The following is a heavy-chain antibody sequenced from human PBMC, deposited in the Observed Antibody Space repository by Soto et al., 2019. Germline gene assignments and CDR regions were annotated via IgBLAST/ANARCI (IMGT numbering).Heavy chain of an antibody. V-gene: IGHV1-24*01. CDR1: GYTLTELS. D-gene: IGHD3-9*01. CDR2: FDPEDGET. J-gene: IGHJ6*02. Sequence: ASVKVSCKVSGYTLTELSMHWVRQAPGKGLEWMGGFDPEDGETIYAQKFQGRVTMTEDTSTDTAYMELSSLRSEDTAVYYCATDLILTGPRPMGVWGQGTTVTVSS. CDR3: ATDLILTGPRPMGV.